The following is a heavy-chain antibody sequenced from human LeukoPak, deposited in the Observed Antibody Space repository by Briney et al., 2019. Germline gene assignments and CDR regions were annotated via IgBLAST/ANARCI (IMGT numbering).Heavy chain of an antibody. CDR2: ISSSSSTI. CDR3: ARVQYYYDSSGPPDY. D-gene: IGHD3-22*01. CDR1: GFTFSSYS. J-gene: IGHJ4*02. Sequence: GGSLRLSCAASGFTFSSYSMNWVRQAPGKGLEWVSYISSSSSTIYYANSVKGRFTISRDNAKNSLYLQMNSLRDEDTAVYYCARVQYYYDSSGPPDYWGQATLVTVSS. V-gene: IGHV3-48*02.